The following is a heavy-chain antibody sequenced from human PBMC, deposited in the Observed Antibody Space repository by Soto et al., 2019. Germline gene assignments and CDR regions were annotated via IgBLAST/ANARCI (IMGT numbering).Heavy chain of an antibody. CDR1: GFTFSHYA. J-gene: IGHJ4*02. D-gene: IGHD3-22*01. Sequence: PGGSLRLSCAASGFTFSHYAMSWVRKTPGKGLEWVSGMSGYATTTYYADSVKGRFTISRDNSKNTLYLQMDSLRADDTAVYYCTKSPPFTYYYDSSSCIWGQGTLVTVSS. CDR3: TKSPPFTYYYDSSSCI. V-gene: IGHV3-23*01. CDR2: MSGYATTT.